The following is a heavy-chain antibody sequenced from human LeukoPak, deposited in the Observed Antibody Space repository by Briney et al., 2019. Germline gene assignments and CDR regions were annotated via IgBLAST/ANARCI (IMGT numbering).Heavy chain of an antibody. CDR1: GGSFSGYY. CDR3: AIDYASDAFDI. J-gene: IGHJ3*02. V-gene: IGHV4-34*01. CDR2: INHSGST. D-gene: IGHD4-17*01. Sequence: SETLSLTCAVYGGSFSGYYWSWIRQPPGKGLEWIGEINHSGSTNYNPSLKSRVPISVDTSKNQFSLKLRSVTAADTAVYYCAIDYASDAFDIWGQGTMVTVSS.